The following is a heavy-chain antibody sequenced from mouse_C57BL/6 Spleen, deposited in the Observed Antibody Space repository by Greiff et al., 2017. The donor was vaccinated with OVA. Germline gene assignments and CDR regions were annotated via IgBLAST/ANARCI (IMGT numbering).Heavy chain of an antibody. CDR1: GYTFTDYE. CDR2: IDPETGGT. CDR3: TRWGYGYDDQFAY. D-gene: IGHD2-2*01. J-gene: IGHJ3*01. Sequence: VQLQQSGAELVRPGASVTLSCKASGYTFTDYEMHWVKQTPVHGLEWIGAIDPETGGTAYNQKFKGKAILTADKSSSTAYMELRSLTSEDSAVYYCTRWGYGYDDQFAYWGQGTLVTVSA. V-gene: IGHV1-15*01.